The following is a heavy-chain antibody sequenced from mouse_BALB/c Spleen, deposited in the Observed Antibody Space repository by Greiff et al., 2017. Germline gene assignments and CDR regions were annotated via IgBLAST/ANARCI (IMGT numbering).Heavy chain of an antibody. V-gene: IGHV5-12-1*01. Sequence: EVQGVESGGGLVKPGGSLKLSCAASGFAFSSYDMSWVRQTPEKRLEWVAYISSGGGSTYYPDTVKGRFTISRDNAKNTLYLQMSSLKSEVTAMYYCARPRTGSMDYWGQGTSVTVSS. J-gene: IGHJ4*01. D-gene: IGHD4-1*01. CDR1: GFAFSSYD. CDR3: ARPRTGSMDY. CDR2: ISSGGGST.